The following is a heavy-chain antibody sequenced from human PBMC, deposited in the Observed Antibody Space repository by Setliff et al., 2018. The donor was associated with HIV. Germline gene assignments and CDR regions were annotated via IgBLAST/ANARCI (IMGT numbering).Heavy chain of an antibody. CDR1: GYPIDSGFY. Sequence: TLSLTCAVYGYPIDSGFYWGWIRQTPGKGLERIASSYHTGSKYYNPSLKRRVTISVDTSKNQFSLKLTSVTAADTAVYYCARNHYYGSGKNRWFDPWGQGMLVTVSS. CDR2: SYHTGSK. J-gene: IGHJ5*02. CDR3: ARNHYYGSGKNRWFDP. V-gene: IGHV4-38-2*01. D-gene: IGHD3-10*01.